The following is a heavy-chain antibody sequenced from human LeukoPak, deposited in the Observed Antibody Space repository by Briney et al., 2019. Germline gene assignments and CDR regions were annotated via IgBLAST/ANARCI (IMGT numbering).Heavy chain of an antibody. D-gene: IGHD6-6*01. Sequence: GGSLRLSCAASGFTFSSYGMHWVRQAPCKGLEWVAFIRYDGSNKYCADSVKGRFTIFRDNSKNTLYLQMNSLRAEDTAVYYCAKDLEYSSSSFDYWGQGTLVTVSS. J-gene: IGHJ4*02. CDR3: AKDLEYSSSSFDY. CDR1: GFTFSSYG. CDR2: IRYDGSNK. V-gene: IGHV3-30*02.